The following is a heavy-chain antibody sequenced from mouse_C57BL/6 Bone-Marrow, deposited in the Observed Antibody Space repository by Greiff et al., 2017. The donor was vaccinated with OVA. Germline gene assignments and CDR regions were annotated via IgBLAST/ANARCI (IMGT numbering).Heavy chain of an antibody. CDR1: GFNIKNTY. D-gene: IGHD1-1*01. CDR2: IDPANGNT. V-gene: IGHV14-3*01. J-gene: IGHJ1*03. CDR3: ARTGYGSSSYWYFDV. Sequence: EVKVVESVAELVRPGASVKLSCTASGFNIKNTYMHWVKQRPEQGLEWIGRIDPANGNTTYAPKFQGKATITADPSSNTAYLQLSSLTSEDTAIYYCARTGYGSSSYWYFDVWGTGTTVTVSS.